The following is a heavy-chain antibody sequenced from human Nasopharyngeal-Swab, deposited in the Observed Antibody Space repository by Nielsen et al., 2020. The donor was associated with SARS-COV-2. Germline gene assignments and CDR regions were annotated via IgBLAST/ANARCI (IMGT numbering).Heavy chain of an antibody. CDR2: IYYSGST. CDR3: ARGPYYDFWSGYYDYYYYYMDV. D-gene: IGHD3-3*01. V-gene: IGHV4-59*01. CDR1: GDSISSYY. J-gene: IGHJ6*03. Sequence: SETLSLTCTVSGDSISSYYWSWIRQPPGKGLEWIGYIYYSGSTNYNPSLKSRVTISVDTSKNQFSLKLSSVTAADTAVYYCARGPYYDFWSGYYDYYYYYMDVWGKGTTVTVSS.